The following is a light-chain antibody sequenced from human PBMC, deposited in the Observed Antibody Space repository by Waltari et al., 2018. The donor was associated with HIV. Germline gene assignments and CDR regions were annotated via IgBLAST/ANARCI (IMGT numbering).Light chain of an antibody. Sequence: QSALTQPASVSGSPGQSITIPCTGTSSDVGGYNYVSWYQQHPGKAPKLMIYEVSKRPSGVSNRFSGSKSGNTASLTISGLQAEDEADYYCSSYTSSSTLIGFGGGTKLTVL. V-gene: IGLV2-14*01. CDR3: SSYTSSSTLIG. CDR1: SSDVGGYNY. J-gene: IGLJ3*02. CDR2: EVS.